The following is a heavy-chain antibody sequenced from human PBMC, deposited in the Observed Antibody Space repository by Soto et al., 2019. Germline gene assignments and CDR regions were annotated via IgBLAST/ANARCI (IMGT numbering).Heavy chain of an antibody. V-gene: IGHV4-59*01. Sequence: SETLSLTCSVSGGSLSGFPWIWIRQPPGKGLEWVGYIYHTGRSNYNPSLKSRLTISLDMSRNQFSLQLTSVTAADTAVYYCARGVPVGAIGRFYFDSWGQGTLVTVSS. D-gene: IGHD1-26*01. J-gene: IGHJ4*02. CDR2: IYHTGRS. CDR3: ARGVPVGAIGRFYFDS. CDR1: GGSLSGFP.